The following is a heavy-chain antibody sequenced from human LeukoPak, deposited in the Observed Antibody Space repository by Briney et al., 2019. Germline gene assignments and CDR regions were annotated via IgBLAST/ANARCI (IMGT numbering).Heavy chain of an antibody. CDR1: GGSISSYY. V-gene: IGHV4-59*01. J-gene: IGHJ4*02. Sequence: SETLSLTCTVSGGSISSYYWSWIRQPPGKGLEWIGYIYYIGSTNYNPSLKSRVTISVDTSKNQFSLKLSSVTAADTAVYYCARGTAAAANDYWGQGTLVTVSS. CDR2: IYYIGST. CDR3: ARGTAAAANDY. D-gene: IGHD6-13*01.